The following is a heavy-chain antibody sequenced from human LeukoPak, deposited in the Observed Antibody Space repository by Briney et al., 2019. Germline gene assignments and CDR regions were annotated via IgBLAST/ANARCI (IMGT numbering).Heavy chain of an antibody. V-gene: IGHV4-38-2*02. Sequence: SETLSLTCAVSGYSISSGYYWGWIRQPPGKGLEWIGSIYHSGSTYYNPSLKSRVTISVDTSKNRFSLKLSSVTAADTAVYYCAREGCSGGSCYSYYYYYYYMDVWGKGTTVTVSS. J-gene: IGHJ6*03. D-gene: IGHD2-15*01. CDR2: IYHSGST. CDR3: AREGCSGGSCYSYYYYYYYMDV. CDR1: GYSISSGYY.